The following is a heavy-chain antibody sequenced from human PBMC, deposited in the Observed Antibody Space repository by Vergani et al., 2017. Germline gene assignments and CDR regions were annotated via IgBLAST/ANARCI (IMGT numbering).Heavy chain of an antibody. J-gene: IGHJ4*02. V-gene: IGHV3-21*04. Sequence: EVQLVESGGGLVKPGGSLRLSCAASGFTFSSYSMNWVRQAPGKGLEWVSSISSSSSYIYYADSVKGRFTISRDNSKNTLYLQMNSLRAEDTAVYYCVAHNYGSGSLWGDYWGQGTLVTVSS. CDR1: GFTFSSYS. CDR3: VAHNYGSGSLWGDY. CDR2: ISSSSSYI. D-gene: IGHD3-10*01.